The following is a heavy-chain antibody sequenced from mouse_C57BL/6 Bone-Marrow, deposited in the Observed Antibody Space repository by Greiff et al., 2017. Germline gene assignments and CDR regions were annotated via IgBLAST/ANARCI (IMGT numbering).Heavy chain of an antibody. CDR1: GYTFTTYP. Sequence: VKLQESGAELVKPGASVKMSCKASGYTFTTYPIAWMKQNPGKSLEWIGNFHPYNDDTKYNEKFKGKATLTVEKSSSTVYLELSRLKSDDAAVYYCAIYEYGGYFDYWGQGTTLTVSS. J-gene: IGHJ2*01. V-gene: IGHV1-47*01. CDR3: AIYEYGGYFDY. CDR2: FHPYNDDT. D-gene: IGHD2-4*01.